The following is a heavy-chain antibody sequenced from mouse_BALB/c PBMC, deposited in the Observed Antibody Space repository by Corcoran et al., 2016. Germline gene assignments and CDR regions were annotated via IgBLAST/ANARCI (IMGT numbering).Heavy chain of an antibody. CDR3: ARPFITTVVAPAY. CDR2: INPYKDGT. Sequence: EVQLQQSGPELVKPGASVKMSCKASGYTFTSYVMHWVKQKPGQGLEWIGYINPYKDGTKYNEKFKGKATLTSDKSSSTAYMELSSLTSEDSAVYYCARPFITTVVAPAYWGQGTLVTVSA. CDR1: GYTFTSYV. J-gene: IGHJ3*01. D-gene: IGHD1-1*01. V-gene: IGHV1S136*01.